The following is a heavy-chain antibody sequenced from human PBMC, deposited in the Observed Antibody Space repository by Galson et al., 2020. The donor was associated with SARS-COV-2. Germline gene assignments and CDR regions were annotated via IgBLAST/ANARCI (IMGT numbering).Heavy chain of an antibody. CDR3: AKYEGYSSSSYYFDK. CDR2: TSGSGATT. Sequence: GGSLRLSCVASGFTFSSYAMSWVRQAPGKGLEWVSSTSGSGATTFYADSVKGRFTISRDNYKNTLFLQVNSLRVEDTVVYYCAKYEGYSSSSYYFDKWGQGTLVSVS. CDR1: GFTFSSYA. D-gene: IGHD6-6*01. J-gene: IGHJ4*02. V-gene: IGHV3-23*01.